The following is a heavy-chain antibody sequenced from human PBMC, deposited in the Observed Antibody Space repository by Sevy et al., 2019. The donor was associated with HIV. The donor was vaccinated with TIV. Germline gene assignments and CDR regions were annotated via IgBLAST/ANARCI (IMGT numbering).Heavy chain of an antibody. Sequence: RGCLRLSCSASGFTFSNYAMHWVRQAPGKGLEHVSGLSSDNAGSTYYADSVNGRFTISRDNSKNTLYLQMSSLRTEDTAVYYWVKDRIETILWSKGDWFDPWGQGTLVTVSS. J-gene: IGHJ5*02. CDR2: LSSDNAGST. V-gene: IGHV3-64D*06. CDR1: GFTFSNYA. D-gene: IGHD3-9*01. CDR3: VKDRIETILWSKGDWFDP.